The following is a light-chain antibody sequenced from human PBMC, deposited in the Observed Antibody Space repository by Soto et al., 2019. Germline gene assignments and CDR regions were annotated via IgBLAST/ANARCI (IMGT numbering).Light chain of an antibody. J-gene: IGKJ5*01. CDR1: QTVSSNY. CDR3: QQRSNWPIT. CDR2: GAS. Sequence: EIVLTQSPGTLSLSPGERATLSCRASQTVSSNYLAWCQQRPGQAPRLLIYGASTRAAGIPDRFSGSGSGTDFTLTISSLEPEDFAVYYCQQRSNWPITFGQGTRLEIK. V-gene: IGKV3D-20*02.